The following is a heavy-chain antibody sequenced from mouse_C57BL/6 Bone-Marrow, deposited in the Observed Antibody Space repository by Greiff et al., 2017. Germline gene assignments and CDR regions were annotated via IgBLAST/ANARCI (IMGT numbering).Heavy chain of an antibody. CDR3: ARCNYVRAWFAY. V-gene: IGHV1-80*01. CDR2: IYPGDGDP. Sequence: VQLQQSGAELVKPGASVKISCKASGYAFSSYWMNWVKQRPGTGLEWIGQIYPGDGDPNYNGKFKGKATLTADKSSSTAYMQRSSLTSEDSAVYFCARCNYVRAWFAYWGQGTLVTVSA. J-gene: IGHJ3*01. CDR1: GYAFSSYW. D-gene: IGHD2-1*01.